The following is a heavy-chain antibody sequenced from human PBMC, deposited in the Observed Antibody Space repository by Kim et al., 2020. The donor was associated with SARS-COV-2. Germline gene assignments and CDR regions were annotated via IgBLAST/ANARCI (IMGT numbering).Heavy chain of an antibody. D-gene: IGHD3-10*01. Sequence: DSVKDLFTISRANSKNTLYLQMNSLRAEDTAVYYCAKSSTMVRGVDFDIWGQGTMVTVSS. CDR3: AKSSTMVRGVDFDI. V-gene: IGHV3-23*01. J-gene: IGHJ3*02.